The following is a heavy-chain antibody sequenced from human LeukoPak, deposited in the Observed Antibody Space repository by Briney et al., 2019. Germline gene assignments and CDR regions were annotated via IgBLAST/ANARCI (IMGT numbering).Heavy chain of an antibody. D-gene: IGHD6-13*01. CDR3: ARDDAGIAAAGFI. J-gene: IGHJ1*01. V-gene: IGHV4-59*12. CDR1: DGSITNYD. CDR2: VHYSGTA. Sequence: SETLSLTCTVSDGSITNYDWSWVRQPPGKGLEFIGHVHYSGTANYNPSLKSRVTMSVDTSKNQLSLKLSSVTAADTAVYYCARDDAGIAAAGFIWGQGTLVTVSS.